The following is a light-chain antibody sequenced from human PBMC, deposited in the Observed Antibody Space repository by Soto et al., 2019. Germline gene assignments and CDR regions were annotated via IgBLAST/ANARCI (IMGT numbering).Light chain of an antibody. CDR1: QSISSW. CDR2: DAS. J-gene: IGKJ4*01. V-gene: IGKV1-5*01. CDR3: QQYDNYKPLT. Sequence: DIHMTQSPSTLSASVVDIVTITFRSSQSISSWLAWYQQKPGKAPKLLTFDASSLESGTPSRFSGRRSGTQFTLTINGLQPDDFATYYCQQYDNYKPLTFGGGTKVDIK.